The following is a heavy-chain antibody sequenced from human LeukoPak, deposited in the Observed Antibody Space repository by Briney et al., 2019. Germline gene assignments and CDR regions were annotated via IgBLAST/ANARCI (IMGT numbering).Heavy chain of an antibody. J-gene: IGHJ5*02. CDR2: IIPIFGTA. V-gene: IGHV1-69*05. CDR3: ARTEAPFRFDP. Sequence: ASVTVSCKASGGTFSIYAISWVRQAPGQGLEWMGGIIPIFGTANYAQKFQGRVTITTDESTSTAYMELSSLRSEDTAVYYCARTEAPFRFDPWGQGTLVTVSS. CDR1: GGTFSIYA. D-gene: IGHD2/OR15-2a*01.